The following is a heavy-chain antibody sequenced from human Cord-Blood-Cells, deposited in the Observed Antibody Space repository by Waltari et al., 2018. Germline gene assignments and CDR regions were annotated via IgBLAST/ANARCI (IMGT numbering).Heavy chain of an antibody. Sequence: EVQLVESGGGLVQPGGSLTLYCASSGFTFSSYDLHWVRQATGKGREWVSAIGTAGDTYYPGSVKGRFTISRENAKNSLYLQMNSLRAGDTAVYYCARRSGDAFDIWGQGTMVTVSS. V-gene: IGHV3-13*01. J-gene: IGHJ3*02. CDR3: ARRSGDAFDI. D-gene: IGHD3-3*01. CDR2: IGTAGDT. CDR1: GFTFSSYD.